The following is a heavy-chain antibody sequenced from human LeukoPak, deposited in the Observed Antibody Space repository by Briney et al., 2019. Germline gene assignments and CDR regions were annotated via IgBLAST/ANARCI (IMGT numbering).Heavy chain of an antibody. CDR2: IYYSGST. J-gene: IGHJ6*03. V-gene: IGHV4-59*01. D-gene: IGHD3-22*01. CDR3: ARGGGLYYYYYMDV. Sequence: SETLSLTCTVSGGSITSYYWSWIRQPPGKGLEWIGYIYYSGSTNYNPSLKSRVTISVDTSNNQFSLKLSSVTAADTAVYYCARGGGLYYYYYMDVWGKGTTVTVSS. CDR1: GGSITSYY.